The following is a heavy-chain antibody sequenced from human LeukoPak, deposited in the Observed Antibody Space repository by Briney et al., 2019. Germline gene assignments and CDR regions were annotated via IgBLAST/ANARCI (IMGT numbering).Heavy chain of an antibody. V-gene: IGHV1-18*01. CDR3: ARGGYCSSTSCYYYYYYMDV. CDR1: GGTFSSYT. CDR2: ISAYNGNT. Sequence: ASVKVSCKASGGTFSSYTISWVRQAPGQGLEWMGWISAYNGNTNYAQKLQGRVTMTTDTSTSTAYMELSSLRSEDTAVNYCARGGYCSSTSCYYYYYYMDVWRKGTTVTVSS. J-gene: IGHJ6*03. D-gene: IGHD2-2*01.